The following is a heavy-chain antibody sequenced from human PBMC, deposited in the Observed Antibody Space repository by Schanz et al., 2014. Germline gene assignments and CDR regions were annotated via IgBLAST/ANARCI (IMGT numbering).Heavy chain of an antibody. CDR1: GFPFSDYF. CDR3: ARKMKLGVYGGKGHDSLDI. Sequence: QVHLLESGGGLVEPGGSLRLSCTASGFPFSDYFMAWIRQPPGRGLEWVSYIGNGGVTIYYADSVKGRFTISRDNSKNSLYLQMNSLRAEDTAVYYCARKMKLGVYGGKGHDSLDIWGQGTMVTVSS. J-gene: IGHJ3*02. CDR2: IGNGGVTI. V-gene: IGHV3-11*04. D-gene: IGHD4-17*01.